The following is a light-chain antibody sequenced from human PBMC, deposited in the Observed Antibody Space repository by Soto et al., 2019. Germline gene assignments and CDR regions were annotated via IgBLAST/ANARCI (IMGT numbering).Light chain of an antibody. J-gene: IGKJ3*01. Sequence: AIRMTQSPSSLSASTGDRVTITCRASQGISSYLAWYQQKPGKAPKLLIYAASTLQSGVPSRFSGSGSGTDFNLTISCLQSEDFATYYCQQYYSYPPTCGPGTKVDIK. CDR3: QQYYSYPPT. V-gene: IGKV1-8*01. CDR1: QGISSY. CDR2: AAS.